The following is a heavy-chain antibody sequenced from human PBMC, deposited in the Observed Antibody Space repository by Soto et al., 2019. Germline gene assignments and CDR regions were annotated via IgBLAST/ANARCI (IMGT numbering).Heavy chain of an antibody. CDR1: GSTFNNFA. CDR2: IVVISNTA. V-gene: IGHV1-69*06. J-gene: IGHJ4*02. CDR3: ARAIKRWEVNYYFDY. Sequence: KESGSSVRVSCKVSGSTFNNFAFSWVRQAPGHGPEWMGGIVVISNTADYSQRFQDRVTITADTSTNKLYMELGSLTFEDTAVYYCARAIKRWEVNYYFDYWGQGTLVTVSS. D-gene: IGHD1-26*01.